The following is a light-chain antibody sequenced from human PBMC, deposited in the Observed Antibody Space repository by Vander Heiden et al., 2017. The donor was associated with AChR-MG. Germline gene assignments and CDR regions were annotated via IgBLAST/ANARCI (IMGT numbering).Light chain of an antibody. Sequence: DIQMTQPPSSLSASVGDRVTITCRTSQTITNYLDWYQQRPGKAPKLLIYGASSLQSGLPSKFSGSGSATDFTLTISSLQPEDFATYYCQQYDNDPSTFGQGTNVEIK. CDR1: QTITNY. CDR3: QQYDNDPST. V-gene: IGKV1-39*01. J-gene: IGKJ1*01. CDR2: GAS.